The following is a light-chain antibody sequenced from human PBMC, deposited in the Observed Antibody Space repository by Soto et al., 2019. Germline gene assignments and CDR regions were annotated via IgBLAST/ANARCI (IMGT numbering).Light chain of an antibody. Sequence: IQMTQSPSTLSASVGDRFTITCRASQSVSDWLSWYQQKPGKAPKLLIYDASRLESAVPSRFSGSGSQTEFTLTISSLHPDDFATYYCHQYDSYTWTFGQGTRGDIK. CDR3: HQYDSYTWT. J-gene: IGKJ1*01. V-gene: IGKV1-5*01. CDR2: DAS. CDR1: QSVSDW.